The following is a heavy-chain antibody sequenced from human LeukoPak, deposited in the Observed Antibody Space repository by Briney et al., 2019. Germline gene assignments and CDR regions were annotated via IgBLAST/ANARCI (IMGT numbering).Heavy chain of an antibody. CDR2: IREYGTDK. D-gene: IGHD3-9*01. CDR3: AIDQHSDILTGYTGWYFDL. J-gene: IGHJ2*01. Sequence: GRSMTLSSPPSAFAFSRHWMSWVRQAPGGVLEWVANIREYGTDKYYSYSVEGRFTISRDNAKNSLYLKMNSLRAEDTAVYYCAIDQHSDILTGYTGWYFDLWGRGTLVTVSS. CDR1: AFAFSRHW. V-gene: IGHV3-7*01.